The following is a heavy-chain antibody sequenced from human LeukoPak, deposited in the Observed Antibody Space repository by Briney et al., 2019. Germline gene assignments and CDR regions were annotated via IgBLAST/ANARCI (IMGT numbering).Heavy chain of an antibody. D-gene: IGHD6-19*01. CDR3: ARGQAAYSSGWYGYYYYGMDV. Sequence: ASVKVSCKASGGTFSSYAISWVRQAPGQGLEWMGRINPNSGGTNYAQKFQGRVTMTRDTSISTAYMELSRLRSDDTAVYYCARGQAAYSSGWYGYYYYGMDVWGQGTTVTVSS. V-gene: IGHV1-2*06. CDR2: INPNSGGT. J-gene: IGHJ6*02. CDR1: GGTFSSYA.